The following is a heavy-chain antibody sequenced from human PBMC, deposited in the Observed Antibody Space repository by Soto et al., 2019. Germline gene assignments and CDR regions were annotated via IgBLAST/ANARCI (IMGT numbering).Heavy chain of an antibody. CDR1: GGSIISGDYY. V-gene: IGHV4-30-4*01. CDR3: ARVSIIGDPVYYYYAMDG. D-gene: IGHD2-21*02. Sequence: TLSLTCTVSGGSIISGDYYWGWILQPPGKGLEWIGYIYYSGSTYYNPSLKSRVTISVDTSKNQFSLKLSSVTAADTALYYCARVSIIGDPVYYYYAMDGWGKGTKLTVSS. J-gene: IGHJ6*04. CDR2: IYYSGST.